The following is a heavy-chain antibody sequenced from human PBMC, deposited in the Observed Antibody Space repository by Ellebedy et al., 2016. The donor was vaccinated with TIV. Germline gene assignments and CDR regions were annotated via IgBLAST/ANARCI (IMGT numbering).Heavy chain of an antibody. CDR3: IFKGMSARLY. CDR1: GFTFSIYA. D-gene: IGHD6-6*01. Sequence: PGGSLRLSCAASGFTFSIYAMSWVRQAPGKGLEWVSLISGSGDRTYYADSVKGRFTISRDNSKNTLFLQVNSLRAEDTAVYYCIFKGMSARLYWGQGTQVTVSS. V-gene: IGHV3-23*01. J-gene: IGHJ1*01. CDR2: ISGSGDRT.